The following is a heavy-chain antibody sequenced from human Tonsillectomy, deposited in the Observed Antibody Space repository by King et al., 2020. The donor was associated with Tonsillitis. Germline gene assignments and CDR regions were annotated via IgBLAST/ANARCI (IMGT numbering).Heavy chain of an antibody. Sequence: QLQESGPGLVKPSETLSLTCAVSGYSISSGYYWGWIRQPPGKGLEGIGSIYHSGSTYYNPSLKSRVTISVDTSKNQFSLKLSSVTAADTAVYYCARVAGGVVVVAATNFDYWGQGTLVTVSS. CDR1: GYSISSGYY. V-gene: IGHV4-38-2*01. J-gene: IGHJ4*02. CDR3: ARVAGGVVVVAATNFDY. D-gene: IGHD2-15*01. CDR2: IYHSGST.